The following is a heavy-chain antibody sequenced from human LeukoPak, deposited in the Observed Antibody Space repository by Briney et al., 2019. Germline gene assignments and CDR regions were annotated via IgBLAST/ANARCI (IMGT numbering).Heavy chain of an antibody. CDR3: ARPWGSGTYYAFFDY. J-gene: IGHJ4*02. Sequence: GGSLRLSCEASGFTFSSYWMHWVRQAPGKGLVWVSRINSDGSSTNYADSVKGRFTISRDNAKNTLYLQMNSLRAEDTAIYYCARPWGSGTYYAFFDYWGREPWSPSPQ. CDR2: INSDGSST. CDR1: GFTFSSYW. D-gene: IGHD1-26*01. V-gene: IGHV3-74*01.